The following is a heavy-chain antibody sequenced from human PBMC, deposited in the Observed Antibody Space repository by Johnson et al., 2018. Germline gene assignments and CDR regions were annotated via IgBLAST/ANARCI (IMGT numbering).Heavy chain of an antibody. V-gene: IGHV3-30*03. D-gene: IGHD5-24*01. Sequence: QVQLQESGGGVVQXGRSLGLSCAAPGFTFSSYEMHWVRQAPGKGLEWVAIISYDGSNKYYADSVKGRFTISRDNSKNTLYLQMNSLRAEDTAVYYCARDSEMATIPSDYWGQGTLVTVSS. J-gene: IGHJ4*02. CDR2: ISYDGSNK. CDR1: GFTFSSYE. CDR3: ARDSEMATIPSDY.